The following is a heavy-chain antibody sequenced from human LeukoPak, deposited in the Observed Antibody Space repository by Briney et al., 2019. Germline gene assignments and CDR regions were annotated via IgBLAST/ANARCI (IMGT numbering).Heavy chain of an antibody. D-gene: IGHD3-10*01. V-gene: IGHV4-4*07. Sequence: SETLSLTCTVSGGSFSTYYWSWIRQPAGKGLEWIGHIYTSGTTNYNPSLKSRVTISVDTSKNQFSLKLSSVTAADTAVYYCARDRYYDSGSYYNWGQGTLVTVSS. CDR3: ARDRYYDSGSYYN. CDR1: GGSFSTYY. CDR2: IYTSGTT. J-gene: IGHJ4*02.